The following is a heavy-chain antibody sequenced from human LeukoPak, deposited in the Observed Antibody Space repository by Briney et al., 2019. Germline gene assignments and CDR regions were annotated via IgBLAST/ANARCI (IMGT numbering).Heavy chain of an antibody. J-gene: IGHJ4*02. CDR2: IWYDGSNK. V-gene: IGHV3-33*01. CDR3: ARDYKNGGYGFDY. Sequence: GGSLRLSCAASGFTFSSYGMHWVRQAPGKGLEWVAVIWYDGSNKYYADSVKGRFTISRDNSKNTLYLQMNSLRAGDTAVCYCARDYKNGGYGFDYWGQGTLVTVSS. D-gene: IGHD3-22*01. CDR1: GFTFSSYG.